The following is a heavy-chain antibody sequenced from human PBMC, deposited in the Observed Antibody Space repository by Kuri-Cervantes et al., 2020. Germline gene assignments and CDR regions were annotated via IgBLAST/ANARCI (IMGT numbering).Heavy chain of an antibody. CDR1: GFTFSSYD. CDR2: IGTAGDT. D-gene: IGHD3-10*01. V-gene: IGHV3-13*01. CDR3: AKDGGFLGVRGPTLYYGMDV. J-gene: IGHJ6*02. Sequence: LSLTCAASGFTFSSYDMHWVRQATGKGLEWVSAIGTAGDTYYPGSVKGRFTISRDNSKNTLYLQMNSLRAEDTAVYYCAKDGGFLGVRGPTLYYGMDVWGQGTTVTVSS.